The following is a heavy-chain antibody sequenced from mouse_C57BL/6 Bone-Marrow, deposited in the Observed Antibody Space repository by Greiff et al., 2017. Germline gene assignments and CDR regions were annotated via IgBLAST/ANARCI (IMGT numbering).Heavy chain of an antibody. Sequence: QVQLQQPGAELVKPGASVKMSCKASGYTFTSYWITWVKQRPGQGLEWIGDIYPGSGSTNYNEKFKSKATLTVDTPSSTAYMQLSSLTSEDSAVFYCAQLGRGAMDYWGQGTSVTVSS. V-gene: IGHV1-55*01. CDR3: AQLGRGAMDY. CDR1: GYTFTSYW. J-gene: IGHJ4*01. D-gene: IGHD4-1*02. CDR2: IYPGSGST.